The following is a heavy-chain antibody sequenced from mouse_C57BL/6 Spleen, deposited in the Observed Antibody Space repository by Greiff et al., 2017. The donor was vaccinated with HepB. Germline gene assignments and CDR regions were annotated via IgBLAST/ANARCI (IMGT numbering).Heavy chain of an antibody. D-gene: IGHD2-5*01. CDR1: GFTFSSYA. Sequence: EVKLVESGGGLVKPGGSLKLSCAASGFTFSSYAMSWVRQTPEKRLEWVATISDGGSYTYYPDNVKGRFTISRDNAKTNLYLQMSHLKSEDTAMYYCARASNFFYAMDYWGQGTSVTVSS. V-gene: IGHV5-4*03. CDR3: ARASNFFYAMDY. J-gene: IGHJ4*01. CDR2: ISDGGSYT.